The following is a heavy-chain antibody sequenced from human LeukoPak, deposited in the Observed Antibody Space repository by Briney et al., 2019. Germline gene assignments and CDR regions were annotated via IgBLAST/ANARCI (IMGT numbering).Heavy chain of an antibody. CDR2: ISGTGGST. CDR3: AREPYDSSGYYQLDY. V-gene: IGHV3-23*01. Sequence: PGGSLRLSCAASGLTFSSYAMSWVRQAPGKGLEWVSAISGTGGSTYYADSVMGRFTISRDNSKNTLYLQMNSLRAEDTAVYYCAREPYDSSGYYQLDYWGQGTLVTVSS. CDR1: GLTFSSYA. J-gene: IGHJ4*02. D-gene: IGHD3-22*01.